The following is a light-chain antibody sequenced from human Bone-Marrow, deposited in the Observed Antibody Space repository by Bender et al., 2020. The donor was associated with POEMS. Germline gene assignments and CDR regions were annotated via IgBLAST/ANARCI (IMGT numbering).Light chain of an antibody. CDR3: SSWDDSLSGWV. V-gene: IGLV3-1*01. J-gene: IGLJ3*02. CDR2: QHN. Sequence: SYELTQPPSVSVSPGQAASITCSGDKLGDKNVCWYQQKPGQSPVMVIYQHNKRPSGVPARFSGSKSGTSASLAISDIQSEDEGDYYCSSWDDSLSGWVFGGGTKLTVL. CDR1: KLGDKN.